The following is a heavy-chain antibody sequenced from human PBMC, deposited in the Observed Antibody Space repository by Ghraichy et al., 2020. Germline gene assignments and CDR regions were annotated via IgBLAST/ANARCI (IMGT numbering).Heavy chain of an antibody. CDR2: IKSKTDGGTT. J-gene: IGHJ6*02. V-gene: IGHV3-15*01. Sequence: GGSLRLSCAASEFTFSNAWMSWVRQAPGKGLEWVGRIKSKTDGGTTDYAAPVKGRVTISRDDSTTTVYLQMNSLKTEDTAVYYCTTTLSQDYYYFYGMDVWGQGTTVTVSS. CDR1: EFTFSNAW. CDR3: TTTLSQDYYYFYGMDV.